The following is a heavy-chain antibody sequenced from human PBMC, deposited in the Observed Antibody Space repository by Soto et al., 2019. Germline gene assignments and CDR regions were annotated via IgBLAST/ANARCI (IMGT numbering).Heavy chain of an antibody. CDR2: IKQDGSED. Sequence: GGSLRLACAASGFSFSRYWMSWGRQAPGKGLERVATIKQDGSEDFYVDSVKGRFTISRDNDKSSVYLQMNSLRAEDTAVYYCAKYDLAVPNWGENWFDPWGQGTLVTVSS. D-gene: IGHD7-27*01. CDR1: GFSFSRYW. CDR3: AKYDLAVPNWGENWFDP. J-gene: IGHJ5*02. V-gene: IGHV3-7*03.